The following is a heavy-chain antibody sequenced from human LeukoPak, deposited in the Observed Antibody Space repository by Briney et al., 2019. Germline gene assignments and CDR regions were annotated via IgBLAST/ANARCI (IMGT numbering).Heavy chain of an antibody. Sequence: SQTLSLTCAISGDSVSSNSSAWNWIRQSPSRGLEWLGRTYYKSTWFNDYAVSVKSRITINPDTSNNEFSLQLNSVTPEDTAVYYCAREGFGVLDYWGQGTLVTVSS. CDR2: TYYKSTWFN. J-gene: IGHJ4*02. D-gene: IGHD3-16*01. CDR3: AREGFGVLDY. CDR1: GDSVSSNSSA. V-gene: IGHV6-1*01.